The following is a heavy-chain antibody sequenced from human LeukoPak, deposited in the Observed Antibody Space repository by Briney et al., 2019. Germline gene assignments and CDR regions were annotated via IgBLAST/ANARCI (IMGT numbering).Heavy chain of an antibody. Sequence: GGSLTLSCEPSGFTFSGYAMTWVRQAPGKGLEWVSSIGSDNKPHYSESVKGRFDITRDNSKNTLFLQLHNLRVEDTALYYCARDLHCYSAMYVWGHG. D-gene: IGHD2-15*01. V-gene: IGHV3-23*01. CDR3: ARDLHCYSAMYV. CDR2: IGSDNKP. J-gene: IGHJ6*02. CDR1: GFTFSGYA.